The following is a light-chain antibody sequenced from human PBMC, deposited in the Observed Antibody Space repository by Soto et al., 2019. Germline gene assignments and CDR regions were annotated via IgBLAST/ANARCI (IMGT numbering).Light chain of an antibody. CDR3: QQYYSFPPT. CDR2: AAS. Sequence: VIFITHSPSLLSSSTVYRCTVSCLMSQGISSYLAWYQQKPGKAPELLIYAASTLQSGVPSRFSGSGSGTDFTLTISCQQSGDFATYYCQQYYSFPPTFGQGTKVDIK. J-gene: IGKJ1*01. V-gene: IGKV1D-8*01. CDR1: QGISSY.